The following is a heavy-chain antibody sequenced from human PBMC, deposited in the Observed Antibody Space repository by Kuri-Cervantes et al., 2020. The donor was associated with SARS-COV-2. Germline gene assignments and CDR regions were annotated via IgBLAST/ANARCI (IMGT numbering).Heavy chain of an antibody. CDR1: GFSFSNYG. V-gene: IGHV3-33*01. CDR2: IWYDGSNE. D-gene: IGHD5-12*01. CDR3: ARDSWATGKHDY. Sequence: GESLKISCAASGFSFSNYGMHWVRQAPGKGLEWVAVIWYDGSNEYYADSVKGRFTISRDNSKNTLYLQMNSLRAEDTAVYYCARDSWATGKHDYWGQGFLVTVSS. J-gene: IGHJ4*02.